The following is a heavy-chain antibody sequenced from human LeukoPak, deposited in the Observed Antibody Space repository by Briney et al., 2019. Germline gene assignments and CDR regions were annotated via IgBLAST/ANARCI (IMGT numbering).Heavy chain of an antibody. D-gene: IGHD6-19*01. J-gene: IGHJ6*04. CDR2: ISSGSSYI. V-gene: IGHV3-21*01. CDR3: ARAGAVANYGMDV. Sequence: GGSLRLSCAASGFTFSSYSMNWVRQAPGKGLEWASSISSGSSYIYYADSVKGRFTISRDNAKNSLYLQMNSLRAEDTAVYYCARAGAVANYGMDVWGKGTTVTVSS. CDR1: GFTFSSYS.